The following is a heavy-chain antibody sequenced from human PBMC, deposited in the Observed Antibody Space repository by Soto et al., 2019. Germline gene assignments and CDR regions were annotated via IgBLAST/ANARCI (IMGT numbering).Heavy chain of an antibody. D-gene: IGHD6-19*01. CDR3: AKGAVAGTPTSYYYYGMDV. Sequence: QVQLLQSGAEVKKPGSSVRVSCEASGGTFRTYAISSVRQAPGQGLEWMGEIIPIFGTVNYAHKFQGRVTITADESTTTVYMDLRSLRSEDTAVYYCAKGAVAGTPTSYYYYGMDVWGQGTTVTVSS. CDR1: GGTFRTYA. V-gene: IGHV1-69*12. CDR2: IIPIFGTV. J-gene: IGHJ6*02.